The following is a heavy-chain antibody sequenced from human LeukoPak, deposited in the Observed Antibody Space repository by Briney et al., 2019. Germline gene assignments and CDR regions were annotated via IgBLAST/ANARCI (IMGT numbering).Heavy chain of an antibody. V-gene: IGHV3-20*04. CDR3: AGYYYDSSRGFDL. J-gene: IGHJ5*02. CDR1: GFRFDDYV. CDR2: INWNGAWT. Sequence: PVGALRLSCAASGFRFDDYVMSGVRHAPGKGLEGVCDINWNGAWTGYADSVKGRFTISRDNAKTSLYLQMNSLRAEDTALYYCAGYYYDSSRGFDLWGQGTLVTVSA. D-gene: IGHD3-22*01.